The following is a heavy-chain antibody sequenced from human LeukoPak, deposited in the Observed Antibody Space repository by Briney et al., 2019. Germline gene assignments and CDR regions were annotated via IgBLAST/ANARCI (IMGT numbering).Heavy chain of an antibody. CDR2: IRYDGSDK. J-gene: IGHJ5*02. CDR1: GVTFSRYG. V-gene: IGHV3-30*02. CDR3: ATEGFDP. Sequence: GGSLRLSCAASGVTFSRYGMHWVRQAPGKGLEWVSFIRYDGSDKYYVDSVKGGFTISRDNSKNTLYLQLNSLRVEDTAVYYCATEGFDPWGQGTLVTVSS.